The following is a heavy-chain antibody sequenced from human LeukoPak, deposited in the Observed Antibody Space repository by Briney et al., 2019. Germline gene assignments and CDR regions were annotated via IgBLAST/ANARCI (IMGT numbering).Heavy chain of an antibody. J-gene: IGHJ4*02. V-gene: IGHV3-23*01. CDR2: ISGSGGST. Sequence: QAGGSLRLSCAASGFTFSSYAMSWVRQAPGKGLEWVLAISGSGGSTYYADSVKGRFTISRDNSKNTLYLQMNSLRAEDTAVYYCAKDLVTPPNYYFDYWGQGTLVTVSS. D-gene: IGHD4-23*01. CDR1: GFTFSSYA. CDR3: AKDLVTPPNYYFDY.